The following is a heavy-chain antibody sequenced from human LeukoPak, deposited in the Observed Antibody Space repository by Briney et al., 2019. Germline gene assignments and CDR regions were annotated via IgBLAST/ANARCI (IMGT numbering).Heavy chain of an antibody. D-gene: IGHD4-23*01. CDR3: ARGDITVVGYFDY. CDR2: IYSGGSI. Sequence: PGGSLRLSCAASGFTVSGNYMSWVRQAPGKGLEWVSVIYSGGSIYYADSVKGRFIISRDNSKNTLYLHMNSLRAEDTAVYYCARGDITVVGYFDYWGQGTLVTVSS. CDR1: GFTVSGNY. J-gene: IGHJ4*02. V-gene: IGHV3-66*01.